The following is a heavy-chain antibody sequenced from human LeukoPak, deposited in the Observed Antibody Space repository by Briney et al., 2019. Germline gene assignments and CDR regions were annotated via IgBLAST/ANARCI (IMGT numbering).Heavy chain of an antibody. CDR3: ARDPGSSSRFPVYYYYYYYMDV. D-gene: IGHD6-6*01. J-gene: IGHJ6*03. Sequence: GGSLRLSCAASGFTFSSYAMSWVRQAPGKGLEWVSAISGSGGSTYYADSVEGRFTISRDNAKNSLYLQMNGLRAEDTAVYYCARDPGSSSRFPVYYYYYYYMDVWGKGTTVTVSS. CDR1: GFTFSSYA. CDR2: ISGSGGST. V-gene: IGHV3-23*01.